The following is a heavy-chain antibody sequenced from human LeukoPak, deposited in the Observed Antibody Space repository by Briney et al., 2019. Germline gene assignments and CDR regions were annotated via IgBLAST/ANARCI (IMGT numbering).Heavy chain of an antibody. V-gene: IGHV1-18*01. D-gene: IGHD6-13*01. CDR1: GYTFTSYG. J-gene: IGHJ4*02. Sequence: GASVKVSCKASGYTFTSYGISWVRQAPGQGLEWMGWISAYNGNTNYAQKLQGRVTMTTDTSTSTAYMELRSLRSDDTAVCYCARGPYLAAAGMFDYWGQGTLVTVSS. CDR3: ARGPYLAAAGMFDY. CDR2: ISAYNGNT.